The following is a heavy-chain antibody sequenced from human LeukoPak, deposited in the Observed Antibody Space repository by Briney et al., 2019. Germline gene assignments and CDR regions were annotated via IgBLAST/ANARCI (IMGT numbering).Heavy chain of an antibody. CDR3: ARDRPRLRGYSYGYYYYMDV. J-gene: IGHJ6*03. V-gene: IGHV4-34*01. D-gene: IGHD5-18*01. CDR2: INDSGST. Sequence: SETLSLTCTVSGGSISSYYWSWIRQPPGKGLEWIGEINDSGSTNYNPSLKSRVTISVDTSKNQFSLKLSSVTAADTAVYYCARDRPRLRGYSYGYYYYMDVWGKGTTVTVSS. CDR1: GGSISSYY.